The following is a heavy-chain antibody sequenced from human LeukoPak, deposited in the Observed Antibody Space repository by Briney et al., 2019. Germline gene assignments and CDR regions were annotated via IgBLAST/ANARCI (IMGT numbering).Heavy chain of an antibody. V-gene: IGHV3-21*01. CDR1: GFTFSSYS. J-gene: IGHJ3*02. D-gene: IGHD3-22*01. CDR2: ISSSSSYI. Sequence: GGSLRLSCAASGFTFSSYSMNWVRQAPGKGLEWVSSISSSSSYIYYADSVKGRFTISRDNAKNSLYLQMNSLRAEDTAVYYCARALYYYDSSGSDDAFDIWGQGAMVTVSS. CDR3: ARALYYYDSSGSDDAFDI.